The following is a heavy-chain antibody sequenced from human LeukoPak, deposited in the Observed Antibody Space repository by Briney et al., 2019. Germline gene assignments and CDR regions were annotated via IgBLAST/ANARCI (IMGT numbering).Heavy chain of an antibody. D-gene: IGHD3-10*01. CDR2: FSYSGST. Sequence: ASETLSLTCTVSGGSVSSGTYYWSWIRQPPGKGLEWIGYFSYSGSTNYNPSLKSRVTMSVDTSKNQFSLKLSSVTAADTAVYFCVRDRELTYWGQGTLVTVSS. J-gene: IGHJ4*02. CDR1: GGSVSSGTYY. V-gene: IGHV4-61*01. CDR3: VRDRELTY.